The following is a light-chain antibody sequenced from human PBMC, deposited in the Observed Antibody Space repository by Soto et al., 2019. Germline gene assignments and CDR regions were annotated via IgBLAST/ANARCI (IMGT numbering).Light chain of an antibody. Sequence: QSALTQPASVSGSPGQSITISCNGASSDVGLYDFVSWYQHHPGKAPKLLIFEVSYRLSGVSSRFSGSKSGNTASLTISGLQAEDEADYYCNSYTRFSTYVFGTGTKVTVL. V-gene: IGLV2-14*01. J-gene: IGLJ1*01. CDR1: SSDVGLYDF. CDR3: NSYTRFSTYV. CDR2: EVS.